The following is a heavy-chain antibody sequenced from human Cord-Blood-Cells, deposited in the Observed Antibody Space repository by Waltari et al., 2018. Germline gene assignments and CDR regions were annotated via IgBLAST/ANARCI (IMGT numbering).Heavy chain of an antibody. CDR1: GFTFSSDA. Sequence: VQLVESGGGLVEPGGCLRLSFAASGFTFSSDARSWVRQAAGKGLEWVSAISGSGGRTYYADSVKGRFTISRDNSKNTLYLQMNSLRAEDTAIYYCAKDRFSWKGDFQDYWGQGTLVTVSS. CDR2: ISGSGGRT. D-gene: IGHD2-21*01. J-gene: IGHJ4*02. V-gene: IGHV3-23*04. CDR3: AKDRFSWKGDFQDY.